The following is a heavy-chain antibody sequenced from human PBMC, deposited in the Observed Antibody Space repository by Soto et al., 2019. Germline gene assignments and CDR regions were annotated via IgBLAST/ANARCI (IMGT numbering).Heavy chain of an antibody. CDR1: GGSISSSSYY. CDR3: ASQQLVHYYYGMDV. V-gene: IGHV4-39*01. Sequence: SETLSLTCTVAGGSISSSSYYWGWIRQPPGKGLEWIGSIYYSGSTYYNPSLKSRVTISVDTSKNQFSLRLSSVTAADTAVYYCASQQLVHYYYGMDVWGQGTTVTVSS. CDR2: IYYSGST. D-gene: IGHD6-13*01. J-gene: IGHJ6*02.